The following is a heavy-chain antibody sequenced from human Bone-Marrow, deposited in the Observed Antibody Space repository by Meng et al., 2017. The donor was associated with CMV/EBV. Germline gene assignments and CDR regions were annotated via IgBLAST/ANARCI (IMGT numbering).Heavy chain of an antibody. J-gene: IGHJ5*02. CDR3: ARGKTYYDFWSGNPRDWFDP. CDR2: IIPILGIA. CDR1: FSSCG. V-gene: IGHV1-69*10. Sequence: FSSCGISWGRQAPGQGVEWMGGIIPILGIANYAEKFQGRVTITADKSTSTAYMELSSLRSEDTAVYYCARGKTYYDFWSGNPRDWFDPWGQGTLVTVSS. D-gene: IGHD3-3*01.